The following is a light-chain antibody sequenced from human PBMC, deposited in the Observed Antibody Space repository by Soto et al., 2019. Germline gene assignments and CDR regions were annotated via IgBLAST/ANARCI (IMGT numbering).Light chain of an antibody. J-gene: IGLJ2*01. CDR2: EVF. CDR3: SSYTSSATLV. CDR1: SSDVGDYNY. V-gene: IGLV2-14*01. Sequence: QSVLTQPASVSGSPGQSITISCTATSSDVGDYNYVSWYQQYPGKAPKLVIYEVFNRPSGVSHRFSGSKSDNTASLIISGLQTEDEAHYYCSSYTSSATLVFGGGTKVTVL.